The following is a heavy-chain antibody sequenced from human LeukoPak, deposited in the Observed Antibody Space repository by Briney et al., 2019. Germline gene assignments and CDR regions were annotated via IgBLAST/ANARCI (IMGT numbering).Heavy chain of an antibody. J-gene: IGHJ4*02. CDR1: GFTLSKVL. V-gene: IGHV3-15*01. CDR2: IKSKIDGVTT. CDR3: NTEGYCSGGSCYSFDN. Sequence: VGSLRLSCAPSGFTLSKVLMTWVRQFPGQGLEWVARIKSKIDGVTTDYAAPMKGRITISRDDSRNTVYLQVNSLKTEDTAMYYCNTEGYCSGGSCYSFDNWGQGTLVTVSS. D-gene: IGHD2-15*01.